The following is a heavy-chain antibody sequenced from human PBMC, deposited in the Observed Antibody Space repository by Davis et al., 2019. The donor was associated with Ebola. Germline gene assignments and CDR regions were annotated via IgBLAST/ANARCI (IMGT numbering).Heavy chain of an antibody. CDR2: FDPEDGEA. Sequence: AASVKVSCKVSGYTLTELSMHWVRQAPGRGLEWMGAFDPEDGEAIYAQKFQGRVTMTEDTSTDTAYMDLSSLRSEDTAVYYCAASDYDLYGMDVWGQGTTVTVSS. CDR1: GYTLTELS. CDR3: AASDYDLYGMDV. D-gene: IGHD3-3*01. V-gene: IGHV1-24*01. J-gene: IGHJ6*02.